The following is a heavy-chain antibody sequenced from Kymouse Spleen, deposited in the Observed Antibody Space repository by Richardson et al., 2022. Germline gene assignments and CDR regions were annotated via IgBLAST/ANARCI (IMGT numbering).Heavy chain of an antibody. Sequence: EVQLVESGGGLVQPGGSLKLSCAASGFTFSGSAMHWVRQASGKGLEWVGRIRSKANSYATAYAASVKGRFTISRDDSKNTAYLQMNSLKTEDTAVYYCTRAYNWNYGMDVWGQGTTVTVSS. V-gene: IGHV3-73*02. CDR1: GFTFSGSA. J-gene: IGHJ6*02. CDR2: IRSKANSYAT. CDR3: TRAYNWNYGMDV. D-gene: IGHD1-20*01,IGHD1-7*01.